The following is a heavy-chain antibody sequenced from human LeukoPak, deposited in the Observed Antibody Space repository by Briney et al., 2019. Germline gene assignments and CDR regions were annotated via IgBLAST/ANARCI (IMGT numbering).Heavy chain of an antibody. CDR3: ARVVYSHYWPEGMDV. V-gene: IGHV1-69*13. Sequence: ASVKVSCKASGGTFSSYAISWVRQAPGQGLEWMGGIIPIFGTANYAQKFQGRVTITADESTSTAYMELSSLRSEDTAVYYCARVVYSHYWPEGMDVWGQGTTVTVSS. CDR1: GGTFSSYA. CDR2: IIPIFGTA. J-gene: IGHJ6*02. D-gene: IGHD4-11*01.